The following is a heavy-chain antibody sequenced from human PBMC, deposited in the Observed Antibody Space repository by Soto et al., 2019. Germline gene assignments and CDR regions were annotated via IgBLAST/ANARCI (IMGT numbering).Heavy chain of an antibody. Sequence: LKISCKGSGYSFTSYWIGWVRQMPGKGLEWMGIIYPGDSDTRYSPSFQGQVTISADKSISTAYLQWSSLKASDTAMYYCARMDGLVRGITKNWFDPWGQGTLVTVSS. J-gene: IGHJ5*02. V-gene: IGHV5-51*01. CDR3: ARMDGLVRGITKNWFDP. CDR1: GYSFTSYW. D-gene: IGHD3-10*01. CDR2: IYPGDSDT.